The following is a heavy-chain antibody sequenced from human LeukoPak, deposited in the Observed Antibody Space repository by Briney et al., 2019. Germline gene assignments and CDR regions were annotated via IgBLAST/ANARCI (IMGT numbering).Heavy chain of an antibody. D-gene: IGHD5-12*01. Sequence: GRSLRLSCAASGFTFSSYGMHWVRQAPGKGLEWVAVISYDGSNKYYADSVKGRFTISRDNSKNTLYLQMNSLRAEDTAVYYCAKSQSGYDSYFDYWGRGTLVTVSS. V-gene: IGHV3-30*18. J-gene: IGHJ4*02. CDR3: AKSQSGYDSYFDY. CDR1: GFTFSSYG. CDR2: ISYDGSNK.